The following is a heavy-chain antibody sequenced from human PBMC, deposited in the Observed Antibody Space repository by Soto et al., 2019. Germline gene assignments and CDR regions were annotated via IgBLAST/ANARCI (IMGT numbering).Heavy chain of an antibody. CDR2: ISYDGSNK. Sequence: GGSLRLSCAASGFTFSSYAMHWVRQAPGKGLEWVAVISYDGSNKYYADSVKGRFTISRDNSKNTLYLQMNSLRAEDTAVYYCARAHLGTADFDYWGQGTLVTVSS. D-gene: IGHD7-27*01. CDR3: ARAHLGTADFDY. V-gene: IGHV3-30-3*01. CDR1: GFTFSSYA. J-gene: IGHJ4*02.